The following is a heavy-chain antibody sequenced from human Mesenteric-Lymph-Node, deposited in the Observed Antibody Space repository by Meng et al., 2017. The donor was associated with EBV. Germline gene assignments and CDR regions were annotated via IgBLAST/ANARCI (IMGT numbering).Heavy chain of an antibody. J-gene: IGHJ5*01. D-gene: IGHD3-10*01. Sequence: QVPRQQGVAGLFKPSGTLSLPCAVYGGSFSGYYWSWIRQSPGKGLEWIGEINHSGSTNYNPSLKSRVSISLDTSDNQFSLKLHSVTAADTAVYYCARDYFGLGTYYNYDWIDSWGQGTLVTVSS. CDR2: INHSGST. CDR1: GGSFSGYY. V-gene: IGHV4-34*01. CDR3: ARDYFGLGTYYNYDWIDS.